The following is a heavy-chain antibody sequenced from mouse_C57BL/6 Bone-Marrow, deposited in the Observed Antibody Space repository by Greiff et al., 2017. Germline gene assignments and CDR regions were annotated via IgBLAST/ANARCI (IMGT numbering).Heavy chain of an antibody. J-gene: IGHJ4*01. CDR1: GFNIKDDY. Sequence: VQLKESGAELVRPGASVKLSCTASGFNIKDDYMHWVKQRPEQGLEWIGWIDPENGDTEYASKFQGKATITADTSSNTAYLQLSSLTSEDTAVYYCTNYYAMDCWGQGTSVTVSS. CDR2: IDPENGDT. CDR3: TNYYAMDC. V-gene: IGHV14-4*01.